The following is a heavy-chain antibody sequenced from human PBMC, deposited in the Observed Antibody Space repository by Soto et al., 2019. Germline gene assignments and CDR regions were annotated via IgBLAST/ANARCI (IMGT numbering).Heavy chain of an antibody. Sequence: SETLSLTCTVSGRSVSSGGYYWTWIRQHPGGGLEWIGYIYHIGSPYYNPSLESRVTISLDTSKNQFSLNLTSVTAADTAIYYCVRDRALDSSGHWFDTWGQGTLVTAPQ. CDR2: IYHIGSP. CDR3: VRDRALDSSGHWFDT. CDR1: GRSVSSGGYY. J-gene: IGHJ5*02. D-gene: IGHD6-19*01. V-gene: IGHV4-31*03.